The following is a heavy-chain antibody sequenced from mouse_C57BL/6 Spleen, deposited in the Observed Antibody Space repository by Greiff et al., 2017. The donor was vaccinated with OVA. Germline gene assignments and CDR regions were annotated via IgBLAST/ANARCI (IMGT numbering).Heavy chain of an antibody. CDR3: ARDPYYGSSYDAMDY. D-gene: IGHD1-1*01. CDR1: GYSITSGYY. Sequence: EVKLQESGPGLVKPSQSLSLTCSVTGYSITSGYYWNWIRQFPGNKLEWMGYISYDGSNNYNPSLKNRISITRDTSKNQFFLKLNSVTTEDTATYYCARDPYYGSSYDAMDYWGQGTSVTVSS. V-gene: IGHV3-6*01. J-gene: IGHJ4*01. CDR2: ISYDGSN.